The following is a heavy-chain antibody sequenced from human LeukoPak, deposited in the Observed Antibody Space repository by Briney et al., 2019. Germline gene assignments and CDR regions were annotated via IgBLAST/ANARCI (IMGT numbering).Heavy chain of an antibody. CDR1: GFTVSTNY. D-gene: IGHD2-21*01. J-gene: IGHJ4*02. CDR2: IHSGGTT. V-gene: IGHV3-53*01. CDR3: ARGRRLGGDYYPIDF. Sequence: PGGSLTLSCAASGFTVSTNYVSWVRQAPGKGLEWVSVIHSGGTTYYADSVKGRFTISRDNSKNTVYLQMNSLRAEDTAVYFCARGRRLGGDYYPIDFWGPGTLVTVSS.